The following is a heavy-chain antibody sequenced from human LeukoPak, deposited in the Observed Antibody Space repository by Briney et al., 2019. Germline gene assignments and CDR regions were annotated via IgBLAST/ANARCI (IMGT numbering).Heavy chain of an antibody. CDR1: GFTFSSYA. CDR2: ISGSGDGT. D-gene: IGHD6-13*01. Sequence: GGSLRLSCAVSGFTFSSYALSWVRQAPGKGLEWVSGISGSGDGTYYEDSVRGRFTISRDNSKNTLYLQMNSLRAEDSAVYYCARRRYSSSWYFGYWGQGTLVTVSS. CDR3: ARRRYSSSWYFGY. V-gene: IGHV3-23*01. J-gene: IGHJ4*02.